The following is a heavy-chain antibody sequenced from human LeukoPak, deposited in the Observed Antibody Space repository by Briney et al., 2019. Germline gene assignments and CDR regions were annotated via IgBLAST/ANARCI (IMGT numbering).Heavy chain of an antibody. V-gene: IGHV3-48*03. D-gene: IGHD3-16*01. J-gene: IGHJ5*02. CDR1: GFTFSSYE. CDR2: ISSSGSTI. CDR3: ARDGGGLSWFDP. Sequence: GGSLRLSCAASGFTFSSYEMNWARQAPGKGLEWVSYISSSGSTIYYADSVKGRFTISRDNAKNSLYLQMNSLRAEDTAVYYCARDGGGLSWFDPWGQGTLVTVSS.